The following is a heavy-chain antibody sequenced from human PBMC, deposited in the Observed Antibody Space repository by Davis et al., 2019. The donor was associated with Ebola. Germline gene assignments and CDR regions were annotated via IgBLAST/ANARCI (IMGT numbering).Heavy chain of an antibody. Sequence: GGSLRLSCAASGFTFSDYYMSWIRQAPGKGLEWVSYISSSGSTIYYADSVKGRFTISRDNAKNSRDRQMTSLRAEDTAVYYSARGLWQWLAHDAFDIWGQGTMVTVSS. CDR1: GFTFSDYY. D-gene: IGHD6-19*01. J-gene: IGHJ3*02. CDR2: ISSSGSTI. V-gene: IGHV3-11*01. CDR3: ARGLWQWLAHDAFDI.